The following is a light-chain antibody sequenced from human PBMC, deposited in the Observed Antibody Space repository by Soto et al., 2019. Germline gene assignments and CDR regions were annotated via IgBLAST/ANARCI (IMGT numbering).Light chain of an antibody. V-gene: IGKV3-20*01. CDR2: AAS. CDR3: QQRGSAPRT. Sequence: EIVLTQSPGTLSSSPGERATLSCRASESVSSHYFAWYQQRPGQAPRLLIYAASNRASGIPVRFGGSGSGTDFTLTVSRLEPEDFAVYYCQQRGSAPRTFGQGTKV. CDR1: ESVSSHY. J-gene: IGKJ1*01.